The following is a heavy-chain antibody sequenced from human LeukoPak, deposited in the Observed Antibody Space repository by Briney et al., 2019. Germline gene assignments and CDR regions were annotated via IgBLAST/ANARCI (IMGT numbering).Heavy chain of an antibody. CDR2: MNPNSGNT. D-gene: IGHD2-2*01. CDR1: GYTFTSYD. V-gene: IGHV1-8*01. Sequence: ASVKVSFKASGYTFTSYDINWVRQAPGQGLEWMGWMNPNSGNTGYAQKFQGRVTMTRNTSISTAYMELSSLRSEDTAVYYCARVSSCKRGWANYYYYYYMDVWGKGTTVTVSS. CDR3: ARVSSCKRGWANYYYYYYMDV. J-gene: IGHJ6*03.